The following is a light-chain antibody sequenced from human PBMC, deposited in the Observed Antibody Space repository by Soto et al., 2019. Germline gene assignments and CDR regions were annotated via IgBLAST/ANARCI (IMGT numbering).Light chain of an antibody. CDR2: GAS. Sequence: VLTQSPGTLSLSPGERATLSCRASQTVTSNHLAWYQQKLGQAPRLLISGASTRATGIPDRFSGSGSGTDFTLTISRLEPEDFAVYYCQQYGISHTFGGGTEVEI. CDR3: QQYGISHT. CDR1: QTVTSNH. V-gene: IGKV3-20*01. J-gene: IGKJ4*01.